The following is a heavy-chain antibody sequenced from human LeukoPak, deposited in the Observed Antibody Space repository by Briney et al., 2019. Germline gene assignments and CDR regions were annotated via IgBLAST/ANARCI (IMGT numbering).Heavy chain of an antibody. D-gene: IGHD6-6*01. V-gene: IGHV3-23*01. CDR3: AKRVPYTSSSVYFDY. CDR1: GFTFSSYG. J-gene: IGHJ4*02. CDR2: ISDDGRST. Sequence: GGSLRLSCAASGFTFSSYGMSWVRQAPGKGLEWHSSISDDGRSTYYADSVKGRFTISKDNSKNTMYLQMNNLRAEDTAIYYCAKRVPYTSSSVYFDYWGQGTLVTVSS.